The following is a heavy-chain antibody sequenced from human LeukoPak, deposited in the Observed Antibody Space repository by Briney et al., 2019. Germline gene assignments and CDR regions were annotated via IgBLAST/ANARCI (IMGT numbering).Heavy chain of an antibody. CDR1: GFTFSNYA. V-gene: IGHV3-23*01. D-gene: IGHD2-21*02. CDR3: AGDCYSCH. CDR2: ISGSGSTT. J-gene: IGHJ4*02. Sequence: GGSLRLSCAASGFTFSNYAMIWVRQAPGKGLEWVSGISGSGSTTYYADSVKGRFTISRDNSKNTLYLQMNSLRAEVTAVYKWAGDCYSCHWGQGTLVTVSS.